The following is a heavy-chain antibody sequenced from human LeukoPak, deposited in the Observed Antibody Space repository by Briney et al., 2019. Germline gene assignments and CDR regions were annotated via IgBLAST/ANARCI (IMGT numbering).Heavy chain of an antibody. CDR2: ISSSSIFI. J-gene: IGHJ6*02. D-gene: IGHD2-2*01. V-gene: IGHV3-21*01. CDR3: ARAAAQVRDGLDV. CDR1: GFTFSSYW. Sequence: GGSLRLSCTASGFTFSSYWMSWVRQAPGKGLEWVSSISSSSIFIYYADSLKGRFTISRDNAKNSLYLQMNSLRAEDTAVYYCARAAAQVRDGLDVWGQGTTVTVSS.